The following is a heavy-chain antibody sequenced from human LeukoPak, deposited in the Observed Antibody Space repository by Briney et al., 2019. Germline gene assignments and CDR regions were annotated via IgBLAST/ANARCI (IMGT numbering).Heavy chain of an antibody. Sequence: GGSLRLSCTTSGFNFGDYAMSWFRQAPEKGLEGIGFITHKAFGGTAEYAASVKGRFTISRDDSRSTAYLQMDNVRTEDTGIYYCTRDGFGYGSNFFDYWGQGTLVTVSS. V-gene: IGHV3-49*03. J-gene: IGHJ4*02. CDR2: ITHKAFGGTA. CDR1: GFNFGDYA. CDR3: TRDGFGYGSNFFDY. D-gene: IGHD3-22*01.